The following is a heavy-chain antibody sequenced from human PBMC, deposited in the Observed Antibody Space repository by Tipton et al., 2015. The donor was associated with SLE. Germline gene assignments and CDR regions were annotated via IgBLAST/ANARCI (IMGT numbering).Heavy chain of an antibody. CDR1: GFTFSSYA. D-gene: IGHD4-17*01. J-gene: IGHJ4*02. Sequence: SLRLSCAASGFTFSSYAMSWVRQAPGKGLEWVSYISSSGSTIYYADSVKGRFTISRDNAKNSLYLQMNSLRAEDTAVYYCAREPHDYGDHTFYFDYWGQGTLVTVSS. CDR3: AREPHDYGDHTFYFDY. V-gene: IGHV3-48*03. CDR2: ISSSGSTI.